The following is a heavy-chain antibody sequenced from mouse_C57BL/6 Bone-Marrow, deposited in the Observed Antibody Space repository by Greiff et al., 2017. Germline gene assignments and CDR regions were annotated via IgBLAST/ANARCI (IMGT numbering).Heavy chain of an antibody. CDR1: GFTFSNYW. CDR3: TGGGWLRKYFDV. D-gene: IGHD2-2*01. V-gene: IGHV6-3*01. J-gene: IGHJ1*03. CDR2: IRLKSDNYAT. Sequence: EVKLVESGGGLVQPGGSMKLSCVASGFTFSNYWMNWVRQSPEKGLEWVAQIRLKSDNYATHYAESGKGRFTISRDDSKSSVYLQMNNLRPEDTGIYYCTGGGWLRKYFDVWGTGTTVTVSS.